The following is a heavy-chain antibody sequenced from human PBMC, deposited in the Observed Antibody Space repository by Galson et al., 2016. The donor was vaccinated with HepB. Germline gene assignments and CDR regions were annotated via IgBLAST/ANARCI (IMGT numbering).Heavy chain of an antibody. D-gene: IGHD6-25*01. CDR1: GGSMRRGEFY. CDR2: IRHDTGFT. J-gene: IGHJ4*02. CDR3: GRDRVGGGDPDRAF. V-gene: IGHV4-39*07. Sequence: SETLSLTCSVSGGSMRRGEFYWTWVRQHPGKGLEWIGEIRHDTGFTNYNPSLKGRLTISIDTSNSQFSLILTSVTAADTALYYCGRDRVGGGDPDRAFWGQGVLVTVS.